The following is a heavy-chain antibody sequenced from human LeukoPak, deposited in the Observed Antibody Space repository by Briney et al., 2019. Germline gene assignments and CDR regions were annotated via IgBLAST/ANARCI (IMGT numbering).Heavy chain of an antibody. CDR1: GFTFSDYY. CDR2: IGSSGSTI. CDR3: ASSSRNWFDP. Sequence: TGGSLRLSCAASGFTFSDYYMSWIRQAPGKGLEWVSYIGSSGSTIYYADSVKGRFTISRDNAKNSLYLQMNSLRAEDTAVYYCASSSRNWFDPWGQGTLVTVSS. D-gene: IGHD6-13*01. J-gene: IGHJ5*02. V-gene: IGHV3-11*01.